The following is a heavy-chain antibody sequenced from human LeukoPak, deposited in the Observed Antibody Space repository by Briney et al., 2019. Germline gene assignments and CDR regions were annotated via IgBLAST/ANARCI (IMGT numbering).Heavy chain of an antibody. CDR2: TYYRSKWYN. V-gene: IGHV6-1*01. CDR1: GDSVSSNSAA. D-gene: IGHD6-19*01. J-gene: IGHJ4*02. Sequence: SQTLSLTCAISGDSVSSNSAAWNWIRQSPSRGLECLGRTYYRSKWYNDYAVSVKSRITISPDTSKNQFSLQLNSVTPEDTAVYYCARDAPRGIAVAGTIDYWGQGTLVTVSS. CDR3: ARDAPRGIAVAGTIDY.